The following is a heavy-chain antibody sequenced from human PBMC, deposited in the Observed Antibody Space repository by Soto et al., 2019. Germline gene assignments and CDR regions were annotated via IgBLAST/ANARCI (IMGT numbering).Heavy chain of an antibody. CDR1: GYSFTTYW. J-gene: IGHJ3*02. CDR2: IYPRDSDT. V-gene: IGHV5-51*01. Sequence: PGESLKISCKGSGYSFTTYWLGWVRQMPGKGLEWMGIIYPRDSDTKYSPSFQGQVTISADKSISTAYLHWSSLKASDTAMYYCARYYGQHDAFDIWGQGTMVTVAS. D-gene: IGHD3-16*01. CDR3: ARYYGQHDAFDI.